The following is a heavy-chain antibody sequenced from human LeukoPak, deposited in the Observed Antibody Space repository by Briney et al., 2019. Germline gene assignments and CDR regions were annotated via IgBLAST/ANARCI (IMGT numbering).Heavy chain of an antibody. Sequence: SETLSLTCTVSGGSISSGSYYWGWIRQPPGKGLEWIGSIYYSGSTYYNPSLKSRVTISVDTSKNHFSLKLSSVTAADTAMYYCARDRPAYSRVFDYWGQGTLVTVSS. J-gene: IGHJ4*02. CDR1: GGSISSGSYY. V-gene: IGHV4-39*07. CDR3: ARDRPAYSRVFDY. D-gene: IGHD4-11*01. CDR2: IYYSGST.